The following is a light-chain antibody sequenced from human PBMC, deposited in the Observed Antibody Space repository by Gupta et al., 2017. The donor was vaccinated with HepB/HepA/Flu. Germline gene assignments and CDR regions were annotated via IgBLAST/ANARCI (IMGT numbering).Light chain of an antibody. CDR1: QRVGLS. CDR2: DAF. CDR3: QERSNWPLLT. Sequence: EIVLTQSPATLSLSPGESVTLSCRASQRVGLSFSWYQQKPGQAPRLLVYDAFNRAAGVPAKFSGSGSGTDFTLTISSLEPQDFAIYYCQERSNWPLLTFGQGTRLDIK. V-gene: IGKV3-11*01. J-gene: IGKJ5*01.